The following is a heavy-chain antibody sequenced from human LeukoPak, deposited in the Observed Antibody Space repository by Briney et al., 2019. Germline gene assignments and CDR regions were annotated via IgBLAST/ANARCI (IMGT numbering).Heavy chain of an antibody. CDR2: ISYDGSNK. V-gene: IGHV3-30-3*01. Sequence: PGRSLRLSCAASGFTFSSYAMHWVRQAPGKGLEWVAVISYDGSNKYYADSVKGRFTISRDNSKNTLYLQMNSLRAEDTAVYYCAKDGGQQLGYWGQGTLVTVSS. CDR1: GFTFSSYA. J-gene: IGHJ4*02. CDR3: AKDGGQQLGY. D-gene: IGHD6-13*01.